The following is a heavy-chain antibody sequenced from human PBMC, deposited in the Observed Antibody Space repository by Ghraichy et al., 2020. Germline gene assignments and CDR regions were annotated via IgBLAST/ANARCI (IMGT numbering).Heavy chain of an antibody. CDR1: GFTFNNYW. CDR2: IYSDGRT. D-gene: IGHD3-10*01. Sequence: GSLNISCAASGFTFNNYWMHWVRQAPGKGLVWVSRIYSDGRTRYADSVEGRFTISRDNAKNTVYLQLTGLRADDTALYYCARADIGGGSYFSLWGQGTLVTVSS. J-gene: IGHJ4*02. CDR3: ARADIGGGSYFSL. V-gene: IGHV3-74*01.